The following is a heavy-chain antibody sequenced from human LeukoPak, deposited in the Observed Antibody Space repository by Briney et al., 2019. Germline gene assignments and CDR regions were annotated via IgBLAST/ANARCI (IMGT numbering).Heavy chain of an antibody. CDR2: IYHSGST. CDR3: AGGSIFGAIRPFDY. D-gene: IGHD3-3*01. V-gene: IGHV4-30-2*01. J-gene: IGHJ4*02. CDR1: GGSISSGGYS. Sequence: PSETLSLTCTVSGGSISSGGYSWRWIRQPPGKGLEWIGYIYHSGSTYYNPSLKSRVTISVDRSKNQFSLKLSSVTAADTAVYYCAGGSIFGAIRPFDYWGQGTLVTVSS.